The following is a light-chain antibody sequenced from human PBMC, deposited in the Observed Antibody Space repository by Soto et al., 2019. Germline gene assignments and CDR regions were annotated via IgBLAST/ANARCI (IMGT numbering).Light chain of an antibody. CDR3: QQYGSSGT. CDR1: QSVSNNY. V-gene: IGKV3-20*01. CDR2: GAS. Sequence: EILFTPSPGPPSLSPGERATLSCRASQSVSNNYLAWYQQKPGQAPRLLIYGASNRATGIPDRFSGSGSGTDFTLTISRLEPEDFAVYYCQQYGSSGTFGQGTKVDIK. J-gene: IGKJ1*01.